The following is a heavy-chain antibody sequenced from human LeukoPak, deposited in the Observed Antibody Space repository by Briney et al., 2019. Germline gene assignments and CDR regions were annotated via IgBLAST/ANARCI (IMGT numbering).Heavy chain of an antibody. CDR2: IYYSGST. D-gene: IGHD1-26*01. CDR3: ARDSLISGSYLKGFDY. Sequence: SETLSLTCTVSGGSISSSSYYWGWIRQPPGKGLEWIGSIYYSGSTYYNPSLKSRVTISVDTSKNQFSLKLSSVTAADTAVYYCARDSLISGSYLKGFDYWGQGTLVTVSS. J-gene: IGHJ4*02. V-gene: IGHV4-39*07. CDR1: GGSISSSSYY.